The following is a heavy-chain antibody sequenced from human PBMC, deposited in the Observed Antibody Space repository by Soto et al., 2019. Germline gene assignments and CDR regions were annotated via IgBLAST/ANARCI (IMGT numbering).Heavy chain of an antibody. CDR2: ISYDGSNK. CDR3: ARKVGRSSWYGDY. J-gene: IGHJ4*02. V-gene: IGHV3-30-3*01. Sequence: VQLVESGGGVVQPGRSLRLSCAASGFTFSSYAMHWVRQAPGKGLEWVAVISYDGSNKYYADSVKGRFTISRDNSKNTLYLQMNSLRAEDTAVYYCARKVGRSSWYGDYWGQGTLVTVSS. CDR1: GFTFSSYA. D-gene: IGHD6-13*01.